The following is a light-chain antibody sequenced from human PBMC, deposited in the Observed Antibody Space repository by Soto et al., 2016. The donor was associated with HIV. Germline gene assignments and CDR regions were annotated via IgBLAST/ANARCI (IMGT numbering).Light chain of an antibody. Sequence: SYELTQPPSVSVAPGKTARFTCGGNNIGSKSVHWYQQKPGQAPVLVVYDDSDRPSGIPERFSGSNSGSTATLTISRVEAGDEADYYCQVWDSSDDHVVFGRRDQADRP. CDR1: NIGSKS. CDR3: QVWDSSDDHVV. V-gene: IGLV3-21*03. J-gene: IGLJ2*01. CDR2: DDS.